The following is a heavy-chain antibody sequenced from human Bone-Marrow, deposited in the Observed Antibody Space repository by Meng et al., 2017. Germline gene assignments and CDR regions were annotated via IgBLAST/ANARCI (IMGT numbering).Heavy chain of an antibody. Sequence: SETLSLTCTVSGGSISSYYWSWIRQPAGKGLEWIGRIYTSGSTNYNPSLKSRVTMSVDTSKNQFSLKLSSVTAADTAVYYCARDRSGSYYSPPSLGYYGMDVWGQGTTVTVSS. D-gene: IGHD1-26*01. V-gene: IGHV4-4*07. J-gene: IGHJ6*02. CDR3: ARDRSGSYYSPPSLGYYGMDV. CDR1: GGSISSYY. CDR2: IYTSGST.